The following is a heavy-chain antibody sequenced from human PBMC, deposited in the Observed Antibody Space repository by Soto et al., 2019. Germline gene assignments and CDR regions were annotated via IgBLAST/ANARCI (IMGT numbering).Heavy chain of an antibody. CDR1: GGTFSSYA. CDR2: IIPIFGTA. J-gene: IGHJ6*02. D-gene: IGHD3-3*01. CDR3: ARRGPTIFGVGRPYYYYGMDV. V-gene: IGHV1-69*13. Sequence: SVKVSCKASGGTFSSYAISWVRQAPGQGLEWMGGIIPIFGTANYAQKFQGRVTITADESTSTAYMELSSLRSEDTAVYYCARRGPTIFGVGRPYYYYGMDVWGQGTTVTVSS.